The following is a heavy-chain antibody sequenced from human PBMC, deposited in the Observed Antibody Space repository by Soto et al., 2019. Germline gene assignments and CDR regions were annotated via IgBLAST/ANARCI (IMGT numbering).Heavy chain of an antibody. Sequence: GGSLRLSCAASGLTFTRYSMNWVRQAPGKGLEWVSSISSTTNYIYYGDSMKGRFTLSRDNAKNSLYLEMNSLRAEDTAVYYCARESEDLTSNFDYWGQGTLVTVSS. CDR1: GLTFTRYS. CDR3: ARESEDLTSNFDY. J-gene: IGHJ4*02. V-gene: IGHV3-21*06. CDR2: ISSTTNYI.